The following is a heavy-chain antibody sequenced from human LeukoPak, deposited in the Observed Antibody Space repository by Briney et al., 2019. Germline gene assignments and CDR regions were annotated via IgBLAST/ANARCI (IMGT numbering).Heavy chain of an antibody. J-gene: IGHJ4*02. CDR1: GGTFSSYT. V-gene: IGHV1-69*02. CDR2: IIPILGIA. Sequence: SVKVSCKASGGTFSSYTISWVRQAPGQGLEWMGRIIPILGIANYAQKFQGRVTITADKSTSTAYMELSSLRSEDTAVYYCARGNPDYDSSGSLGYWGQGTLVTVSS. CDR3: ARGNPDYDSSGSLGY. D-gene: IGHD3-22*01.